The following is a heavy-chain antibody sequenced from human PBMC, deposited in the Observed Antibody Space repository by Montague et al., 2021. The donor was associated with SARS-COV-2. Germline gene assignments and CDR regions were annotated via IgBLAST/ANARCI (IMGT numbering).Heavy chain of an antibody. J-gene: IGHJ6*02. CDR3: AGWRAISSWLYYYYYGVDV. V-gene: IGHV4-34*01. CDR2: INHSGST. D-gene: IGHD6-13*01. Sequence: SETLSLTCAVYGGSFSGFYWCWIRQPPGQGLEWIGEINHSGSTNXXPSLKSKITISVDTSKNQFSLKLSSVTAADTAVYYCAGWRAISSWLYYYYYGVDVWGQGTTVTVSS. CDR1: GGSFSGFY.